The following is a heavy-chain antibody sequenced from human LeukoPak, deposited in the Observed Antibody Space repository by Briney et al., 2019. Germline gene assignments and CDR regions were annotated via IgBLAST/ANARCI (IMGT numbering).Heavy chain of an antibody. CDR2: IIPIFGTA. Sequence: SVKVSCKASGGTFISYAISWVRQAPGQGLEWVGRIIPIFGTANCAQKFQGRVTITTDDSTSTAYIELSSLRSEDTAVYYCARGRSGGSPHFDYWGQGTLVTVSS. D-gene: IGHD2-15*01. V-gene: IGHV1-69*05. J-gene: IGHJ4*02. CDR1: GGTFISYA. CDR3: ARGRSGGSPHFDY.